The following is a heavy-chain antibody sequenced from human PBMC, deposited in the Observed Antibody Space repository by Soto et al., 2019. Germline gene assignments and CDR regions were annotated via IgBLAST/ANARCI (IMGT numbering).Heavy chain of an antibody. V-gene: IGHV3-48*03. CDR2: ISSGSDTI. D-gene: IGHD6-13*01. J-gene: IGHJ4*01. CDR3: AKHRAAGGY. CDR1: GFSFSTYE. Sequence: GGSLRLSCAASGFSFSTYEMNWVRQAPGKGLEWVAYISSGSDTIHYADSVRGRFTVSRDNAKNSLYLQMNSLRVEDTALYYCAKHRAAGGYWGQRTLVTVSS.